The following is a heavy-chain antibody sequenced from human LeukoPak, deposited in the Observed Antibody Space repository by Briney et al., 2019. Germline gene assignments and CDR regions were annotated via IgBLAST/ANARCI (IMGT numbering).Heavy chain of an antibody. J-gene: IGHJ6*04. V-gene: IGHV1-69*01. D-gene: IGHD6-13*01. Sequence: GSSVKVSCKASGGTFSSYAISWVRQAPGQGLEWMGGTIPIFGTANYAQKFQGRVTITADESTSTAYMELSSLRSEDTAVYYCARVGSSSWYQYYGMDVWGKGTTVTVSS. CDR3: ARVGSSSWYQYYGMDV. CDR1: GGTFSSYA. CDR2: TIPIFGTA.